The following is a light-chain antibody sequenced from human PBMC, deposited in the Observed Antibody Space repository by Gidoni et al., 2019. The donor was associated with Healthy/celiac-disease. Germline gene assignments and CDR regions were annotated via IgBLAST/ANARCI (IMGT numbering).Light chain of an antibody. CDR3: QQSYSTPRST. Sequence: DIQMTKSPSSLSASVGDRVTITCRASQSISSYLNWYQQKPGKAPKLLIYAASSLQSGVPSRFSGSGSGTDFTLTISSLQPEDFATYYCQQSYSTPRSTFGQGTKLELK. J-gene: IGKJ2*01. V-gene: IGKV1-39*01. CDR1: QSISSY. CDR2: AAS.